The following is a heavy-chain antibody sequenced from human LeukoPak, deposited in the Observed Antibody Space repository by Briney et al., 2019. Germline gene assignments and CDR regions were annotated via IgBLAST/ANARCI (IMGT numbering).Heavy chain of an antibody. CDR1: GFTFSSYA. Sequence: GGSLRLSCAASGFTFSSYAMHWVRQAPGKGLEWVAVISYDGSNKYYADSVKGRFTISRDNSKNTLYLQMNSLRAEDTAVYYCARGKYYYGTIDYWGQGTLVTVSS. CDR3: ARGKYYYGTIDY. CDR2: ISYDGSNK. D-gene: IGHD3-10*01. V-gene: IGHV3-30*04. J-gene: IGHJ4*02.